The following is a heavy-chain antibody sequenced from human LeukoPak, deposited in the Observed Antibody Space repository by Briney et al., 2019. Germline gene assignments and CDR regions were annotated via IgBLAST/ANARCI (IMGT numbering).Heavy chain of an antibody. D-gene: IGHD3-16*02. CDR1: GYTFTGYY. CDR2: INPNSGGT. CDR3: ARAVIDNYYYYGMDV. Sequence: ASVKVSCKASGYTFTGYYMHWVRQAPGQGLEWMGRINPNSGGTNYAQKLQGRVTMTTDTSTSTAYMELRSLRSDDTAVYYCARAVIDNYYYYGMDVWGQGTTVTVSS. J-gene: IGHJ6*02. V-gene: IGHV1-2*06.